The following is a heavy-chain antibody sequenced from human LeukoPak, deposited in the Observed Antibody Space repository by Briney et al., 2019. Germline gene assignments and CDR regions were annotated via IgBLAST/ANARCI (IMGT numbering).Heavy chain of an antibody. CDR2: ISSSDSPI. V-gene: IGHV3-11*01. D-gene: IGHD2-15*01. Sequence: MTGGSLRLSCAASGFTFGDYYMSWIRQAPGKGLEWVSYISSSDSPIYYADSVKGRFTISRDNAKNSLYLQMNSLRAGDTALYYCAKAAYGSGINGAFDIWGQGTMVTVSS. CDR1: GFTFGDYY. CDR3: AKAAYGSGINGAFDI. J-gene: IGHJ3*02.